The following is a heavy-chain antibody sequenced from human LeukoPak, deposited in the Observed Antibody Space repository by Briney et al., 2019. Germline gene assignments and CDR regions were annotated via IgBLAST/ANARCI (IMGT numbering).Heavy chain of an antibody. CDR1: SGSFRTYY. Sequence: SETLSLTCTVSSGSFRTYYWSWIRQPPGKGLEWIGYIFYNEGTSYNPSLKSRVTISVDTSNNQLSLKVNSVTAADTAVYYCARGSETGFNYYYYYMDVWGKGTTVTISS. V-gene: IGHV4-59*01. D-gene: IGHD3-9*01. CDR3: ARGSETGFNYYYYYMDV. CDR2: IFYNEGT. J-gene: IGHJ6*03.